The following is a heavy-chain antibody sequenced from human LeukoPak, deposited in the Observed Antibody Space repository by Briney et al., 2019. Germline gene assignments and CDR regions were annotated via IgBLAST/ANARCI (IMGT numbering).Heavy chain of an antibody. CDR2: ISSSSYI. D-gene: IGHD2-2*01. CDR1: GFTFSSYS. Sequence: GGSLRLSCAASGFTFSSYSMNWVRQAPGKGLEWVSSISSSSYIYYADSVKGRFTISRDNAKNSLYLQMNSLRAEDAAVYYCARVGIVVVPAATTPGYYMDVWGKGTTVTVSS. J-gene: IGHJ6*03. V-gene: IGHV3-21*01. CDR3: ARVGIVVVPAATTPGYYMDV.